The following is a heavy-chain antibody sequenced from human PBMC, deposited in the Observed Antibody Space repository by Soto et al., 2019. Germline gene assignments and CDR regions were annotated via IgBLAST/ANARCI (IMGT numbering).Heavy chain of an antibody. J-gene: IGHJ4*02. CDR3: VSSGYCPNGVCCFRDFDY. D-gene: IGHD2-8*01. V-gene: IGHV1-8*01. CDR1: GYTFSSYD. CDR2: MKPTSGNT. Sequence: QVQLVQSGAEVKKPGASVKVSCKASGYTFSSYDINWVRQATGQGLEWMGWMKPTSGNTGYAQKVQGRVTMTRDTSRSKAYWELSSLTSEEPAVYYCVSSGYCPNGVCCFRDFDYWGEGTLVTVSS.